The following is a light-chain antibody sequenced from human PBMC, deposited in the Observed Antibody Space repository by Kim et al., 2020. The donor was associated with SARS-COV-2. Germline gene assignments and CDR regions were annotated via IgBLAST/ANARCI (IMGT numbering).Light chain of an antibody. CDR1: KLGDKY. Sequence: VAPGQTASMPCSGDKLGDKYACWYQQKPGQSPVLVIYQDSKRPSGIPERFSGSNSGNTATLTISGTQAMDEADYYCQAWDSSTVVFGGGTQLTVL. CDR3: QAWDSSTVV. V-gene: IGLV3-1*01. CDR2: QDS. J-gene: IGLJ2*01.